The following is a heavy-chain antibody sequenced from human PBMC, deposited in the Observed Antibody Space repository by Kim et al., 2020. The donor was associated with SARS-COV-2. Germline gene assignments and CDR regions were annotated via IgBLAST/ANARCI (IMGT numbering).Heavy chain of an antibody. J-gene: IGHJ4*02. Sequence: VKGRFTNSSDNSKNTLFLQMNSLRADDTAVYYCATGYCSGGSCYPDPFDYWGQGTLVTVSS. V-gene: IGHV3-23*01. CDR3: ATGYCSGGSCYPDPFDY. D-gene: IGHD2-15*01.